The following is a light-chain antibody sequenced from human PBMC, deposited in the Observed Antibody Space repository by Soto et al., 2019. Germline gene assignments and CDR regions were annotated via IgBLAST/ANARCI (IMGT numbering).Light chain of an antibody. CDR1: QSVSSSY. CDR3: QQYNSYSSWT. J-gene: IGKJ1*01. CDR2: DAS. V-gene: IGKV3-20*01. Sequence: EIVLTQSPGTLSLSPVERATLSFRASQSVSSSYLAWYQQKPGQAPRLLIYDASNRATGIPARFSGSGPGTEFTLTISSLQPDDFATYYCQQYNSYSSWTFGQGTKVDIK.